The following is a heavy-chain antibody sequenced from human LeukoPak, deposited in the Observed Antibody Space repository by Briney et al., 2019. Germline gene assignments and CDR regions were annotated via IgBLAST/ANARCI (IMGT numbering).Heavy chain of an antibody. CDR1: GFLFSNYA. V-gene: IGHV3-7*01. Sequence: PGGSLRLSCSASGFLFSNYAMSWVRQAPGKGLEWVANIKQDGSEKYYVDSVKGRFTISRDNAKNSLYLQMNSLRAEDTAVYYCARRLERITMIVVVSVFDYWGQGTLVTVSS. D-gene: IGHD3-22*01. CDR2: IKQDGSEK. J-gene: IGHJ4*02. CDR3: ARRLERITMIVVVSVFDY.